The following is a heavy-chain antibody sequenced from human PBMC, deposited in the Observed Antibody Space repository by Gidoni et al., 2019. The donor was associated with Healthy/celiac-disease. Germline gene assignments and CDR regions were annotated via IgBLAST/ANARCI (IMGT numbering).Heavy chain of an antibody. CDR2: IKQDGSEK. CDR1: GFTFSRYW. V-gene: IGHV3-7*01. D-gene: IGHD2-2*02. Sequence: EVQLVESGGGLVQPGGSLRLSCAASGFTFSRYWMSWVRQAPGKGLEWVANIKQDGSEKYYVDSVKGRFTISRDNAKNSLYLQMNSLRAEDTAVYYCARNGGYCSSTSCYTGGYFDLWGRGTLVTVSS. J-gene: IGHJ2*01. CDR3: ARNGGYCSSTSCYTGGYFDL.